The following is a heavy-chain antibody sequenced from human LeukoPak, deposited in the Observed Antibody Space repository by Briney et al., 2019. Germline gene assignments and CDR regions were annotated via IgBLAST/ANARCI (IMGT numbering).Heavy chain of an antibody. CDR3: ARDRGTNIVTAGLRPGYIDC. J-gene: IGHJ4*02. Sequence: GGSLRLSCAAAEFTFKTYGMHWLRQAPGKGPEWVALIWYDGSNKYYADSVKGRFTISRDNSRDTLFLQMNCLRVEDSAVYYCARDRGTNIVTAGLRPGYIDCWGQGTLVTVSS. CDR2: IWYDGSNK. D-gene: IGHD2-21*02. V-gene: IGHV3-33*01. CDR1: EFTFKTYG.